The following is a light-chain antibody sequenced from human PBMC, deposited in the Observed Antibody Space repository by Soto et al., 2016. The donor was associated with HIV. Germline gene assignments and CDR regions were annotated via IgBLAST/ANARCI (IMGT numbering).Light chain of an antibody. J-gene: IGKJ3*01. V-gene: IGKV1-39*01. Sequence: DIQMTQSPSSLSASVGDRVTITCRASQSISTYLNWYQQKPGKAPKLLIYAASSLQSGVPSRFSGSGSGTDFTLTISNLQPEDFATYYCQQSYITPGTFGPGTKVD. CDR3: QQSYITPGT. CDR2: AAS. CDR1: QSISTY.